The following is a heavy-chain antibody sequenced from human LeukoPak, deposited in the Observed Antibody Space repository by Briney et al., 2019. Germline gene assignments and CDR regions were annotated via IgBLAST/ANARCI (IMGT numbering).Heavy chain of an antibody. CDR3: ARDSLGYYYYYMDV. V-gene: IGHV4-61*02. CDR2: IYTSGST. Sequence: SETLSLTCTVSGGSISSGSYYWSWIRQPAGRGLEWIGRIYTSGSTNYKPSLKSRVTISVDTSKNQFSLKLSSVTAADTAVYYCARDSLGYYYYYMDVWGKGTTVTISS. CDR1: GGSISSGSYY. D-gene: IGHD3-10*01. J-gene: IGHJ6*03.